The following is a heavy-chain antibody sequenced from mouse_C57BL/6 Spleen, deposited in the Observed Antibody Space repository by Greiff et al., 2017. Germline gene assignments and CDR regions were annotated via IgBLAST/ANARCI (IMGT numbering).Heavy chain of an antibody. Sequence: QVQLQQSGPELVKPGASVKISCKASGYSFTSYYIHWVKQRPGQGLEWIGWIYPGSGNTKYNEKFKGKATLTADTSSSTAYMQLSSLTSEDSAVYYCARSGGYDGGFAYWGQGTLVTVSA. CDR2: IYPGSGNT. CDR1: GYSFTSYY. D-gene: IGHD2-2*01. V-gene: IGHV1-66*01. CDR3: ARSGGYDGGFAY. J-gene: IGHJ3*01.